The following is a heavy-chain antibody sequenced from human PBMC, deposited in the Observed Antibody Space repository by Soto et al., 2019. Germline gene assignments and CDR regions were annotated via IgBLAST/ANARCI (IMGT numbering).Heavy chain of an antibody. CDR1: GGTFSSYS. CDR3: ARGGAVVVPGAVDRHNWFDP. D-gene: IGHD2-2*01. CDR2: VIPILDMA. Sequence: QVQLVQSGAEVKKPGSSVKVSCEASGGTFSSYSFSWVRQAPGQGLEWMGRVIPILDMANYAQKFQGRVTITAGKSTSTVYMEMGSLRSEDTAVYFCARGGAVVVPGAVDRHNWFDPWGQGSLVTVSS. J-gene: IGHJ5*02. V-gene: IGHV1-69*02.